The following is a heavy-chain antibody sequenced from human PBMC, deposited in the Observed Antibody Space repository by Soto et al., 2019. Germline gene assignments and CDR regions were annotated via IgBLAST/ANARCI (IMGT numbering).Heavy chain of an antibody. CDR2: IIPIFGTA. J-gene: IGHJ5*02. V-gene: IGHV1-69*01. D-gene: IGHD1-26*01. CDR3: VRDGFRIVGATRHHWFDP. Sequence: QVQLVQSGAEVKKPGSSVKVSCKASGGTFSSYAISWVRQAPGQGLEWMGGIIPIFGTANYSQKFQGSVTITADESTSTAYMELSSLRSEDTAVYYCVRDGFRIVGATRHHWFDPWGQGTLVTVSS. CDR1: GGTFSSYA.